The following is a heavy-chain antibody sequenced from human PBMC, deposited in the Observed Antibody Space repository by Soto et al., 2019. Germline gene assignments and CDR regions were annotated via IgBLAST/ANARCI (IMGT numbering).Heavy chain of an antibody. CDR3: ARRPHCSGGICYYGLDN. V-gene: IGHV1-58*01. CDR1: GFTFTSSA. Sequence: ASVKVSCKASGFTFTSSAVQWVRQARGQRLEWIGWIVVGSGNTNYAQKFQERVTLTTSTSTSTVYMEMRSLGSEDTAVYYCARRPHCSGGICYYGLDNWGQGTLVTVSS. J-gene: IGHJ4*02. D-gene: IGHD2-15*01. CDR2: IVVGSGNT.